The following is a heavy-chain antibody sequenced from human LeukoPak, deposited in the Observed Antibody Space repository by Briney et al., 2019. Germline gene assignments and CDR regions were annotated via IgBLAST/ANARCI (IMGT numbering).Heavy chain of an antibody. J-gene: IGHJ3*02. Sequence: SETLSLTCTVSGGSISSYYWNWIRQPAGKGLEWIERIYTSGSTNYNPSLKSRVTMSVDTSKNQFSLKLSSVTAADTAVYYCARDLTYCGGDCYSLDAFDIWGQGTMVTVSS. CDR1: GGSISSYY. D-gene: IGHD2-21*02. V-gene: IGHV4-4*07. CDR2: IYTSGST. CDR3: ARDLTYCGGDCYSLDAFDI.